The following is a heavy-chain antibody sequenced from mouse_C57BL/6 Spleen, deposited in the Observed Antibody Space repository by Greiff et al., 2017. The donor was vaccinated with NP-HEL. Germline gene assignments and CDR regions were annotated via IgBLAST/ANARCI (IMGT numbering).Heavy chain of an antibody. Sequence: EVQRVESEGGLVQPGSSMTLSCTASGFTFSDYYMAWVRQVPEKGLEWVANINYDGSSTYYLDSLKSRFIISRDNAKNILYLQMSSLKSEDTATYYCARDRRDAMDYWGQGTSVTVSS. V-gene: IGHV5-16*01. CDR1: GFTFSDYY. CDR3: ARDRRDAMDY. J-gene: IGHJ4*01. CDR2: INYDGSST.